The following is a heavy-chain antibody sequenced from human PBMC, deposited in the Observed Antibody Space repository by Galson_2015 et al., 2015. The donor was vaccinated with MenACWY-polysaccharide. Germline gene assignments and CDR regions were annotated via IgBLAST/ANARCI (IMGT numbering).Heavy chain of an antibody. CDR2: INSKSDGGAA. Sequence: LRLSCAAAGITFTNAWMSWVRQAPGKGLEWVGLINSKSDGGAADYAAPVKGRFSISRDDSKNTVYLQMNILRTEDTAVYYCATSHLGYHDSSGWGLDVWGPGTTVTVSS. V-gene: IGHV3-15*01. J-gene: IGHJ6*02. CDR1: GITFTNAW. D-gene: IGHD3-22*01. CDR3: ATSHLGYHDSSGWGLDV.